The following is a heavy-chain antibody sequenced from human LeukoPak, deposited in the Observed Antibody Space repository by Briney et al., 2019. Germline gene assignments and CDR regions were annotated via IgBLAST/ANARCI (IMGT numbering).Heavy chain of an antibody. CDR2: IRSKAYGGTA. V-gene: IGHV3-49*04. Sequence: GRSLRLSCTASGFTFGDYAMSWVRQAPGKGLEWVGFIRSKAYGGTAEYAASVKGRFTISRDDSKSIAYLQMNSLKTEDTAVYYCTRRPTVITKGFWFDPWGQGTLVTVSS. D-gene: IGHD4-11*01. CDR3: TRRPTVITKGFWFDP. CDR1: GFTFGDYA. J-gene: IGHJ5*02.